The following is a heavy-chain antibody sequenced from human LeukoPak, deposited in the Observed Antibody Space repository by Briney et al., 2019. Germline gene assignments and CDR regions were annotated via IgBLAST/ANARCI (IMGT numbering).Heavy chain of an antibody. CDR2: ITGSGGTT. J-gene: IGHJ4*02. D-gene: IGHD3-16*02. CDR1: GFTFSSYV. V-gene: IGHV3-23*01. Sequence: HPGGSLRLPCAASGFTFSSYVMSWVRQAPGKGLEWVSAITGSGGTTYYADFVKGRFTISRDNSKNTLYLQMNSLRAEDTAVYHCAKGGYSSWGRGTRVTVSS. CDR3: AKGGYSS.